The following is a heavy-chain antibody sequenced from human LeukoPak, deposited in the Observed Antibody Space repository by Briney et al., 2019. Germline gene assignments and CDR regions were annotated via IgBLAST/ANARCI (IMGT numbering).Heavy chain of an antibody. CDR2: INPNSGGT. Sequence: GASVKVSGKASGYTFTGYYMHWVRQAPGQGLEWMGWINPNSGGTNYAQKFQGWVTMTRDTSISTAYMELSRLRSDDTAVYYCARNLGYYYYYGMDVWGQGTTVTVSS. V-gene: IGHV1-2*04. CDR3: ARNLGYYYYYGMDV. J-gene: IGHJ6*02. D-gene: IGHD7-27*01. CDR1: GYTFTGYY.